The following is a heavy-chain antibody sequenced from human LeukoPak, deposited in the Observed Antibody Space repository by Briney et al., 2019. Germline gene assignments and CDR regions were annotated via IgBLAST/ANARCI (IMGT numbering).Heavy chain of an antibody. CDR2: IYPGDSDT. J-gene: IGHJ5*02. CDR1: GYSFTSYW. Sequence: KAGESLKISCKGSGYSFTSYWIGWVRQMPGKGLEWMGIIYPGDSDTRYSPSFQGQVTISADKSISTAYLQWSSLKASDTAMYYCARQEYCSGGSCYTWFDPWGQGTLVTVSS. V-gene: IGHV5-51*01. D-gene: IGHD2-15*01. CDR3: ARQEYCSGGSCYTWFDP.